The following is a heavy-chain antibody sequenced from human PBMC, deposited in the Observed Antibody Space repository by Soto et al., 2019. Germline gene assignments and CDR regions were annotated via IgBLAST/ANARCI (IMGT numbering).Heavy chain of an antibody. J-gene: IGHJ5*02. CDR3: AKGEMATIRNSFGP. CDR1: GFTVSSNY. CDR2: LSRSGGAT. D-gene: IGHD5-12*01. V-gene: IGHV3-23*01. Sequence: GGSLRLSCAASGFTVSSNYMSWVRQAPGKGLEWVSALSRSGGATYYADSAKGRFTISRDTSTNTLYLQMSNLRAEDTAIYYCAKGEMATIRNSFGPWGQGTLVTVSS.